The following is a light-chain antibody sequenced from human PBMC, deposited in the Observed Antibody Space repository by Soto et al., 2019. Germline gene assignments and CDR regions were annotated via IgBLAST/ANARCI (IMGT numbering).Light chain of an antibody. J-gene: IGKJ1*01. Sequence: DIQMTQSPSSLSASIGDEVTITCRASQCISTYLNWYEQKPGKAPKLLIYSASRLQSAVPSRFSGRRSGTDFTLTISSLQPEDFATYYCQQSYSSPPTFGQGTKVDIK. CDR2: SAS. CDR1: QCISTY. V-gene: IGKV1-39*01. CDR3: QQSYSSPPT.